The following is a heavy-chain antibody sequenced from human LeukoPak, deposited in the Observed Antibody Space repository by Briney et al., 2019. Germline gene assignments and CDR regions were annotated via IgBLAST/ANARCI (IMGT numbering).Heavy chain of an antibody. V-gene: IGHV3-48*03. Sequence: PGGSLRLSCAAPGFTFSSYEMNWVRQAPGKGLEWVSYIRSSGNTIYYADSVKGRFTISRDNAKNSLYLQMNSLRAEGTAVYYCTRDRAVGSGWYGIFDYWGQGTLVTVSS. CDR1: GFTFSSYE. D-gene: IGHD6-19*01. CDR2: IRSSGNTI. J-gene: IGHJ4*02. CDR3: TRDRAVGSGWYGIFDY.